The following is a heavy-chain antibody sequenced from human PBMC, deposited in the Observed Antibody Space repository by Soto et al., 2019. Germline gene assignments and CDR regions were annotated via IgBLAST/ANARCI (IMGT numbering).Heavy chain of an antibody. Sequence: ASVKVSCKASGYTFTSYGISWVRQAPGQGLEWVGWISAYTGNTNYNPSLQSRVTISLDTSKNQLSLKLTSMTAADTAVYYCARDMHAGFTHYFDPWGQGTLVTVSS. CDR3: ARDMHAGFTHYFDP. V-gene: IGHV1-18*01. CDR2: ISAYTGNT. J-gene: IGHJ5*02. CDR1: GYTFTSYG. D-gene: IGHD1-26*01.